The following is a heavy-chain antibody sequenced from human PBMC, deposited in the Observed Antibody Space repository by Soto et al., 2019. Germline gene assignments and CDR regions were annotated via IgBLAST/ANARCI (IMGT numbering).Heavy chain of an antibody. D-gene: IGHD5-12*01. Sequence: EVQLVESGGGLVKPGGSLRLSCAASGFTFSNAWMSWVRQAPGKGLEWVGRIKSKTDGGTPDYAAPVKGRFTISRDDSKNTLSLQMNSLKTEDTAVYYCTTDIYSGYDGYWGQGTLVTVSA. J-gene: IGHJ4*02. CDR2: IKSKTDGGTP. CDR3: TTDIYSGYDGY. CDR1: GFTFSNAW. V-gene: IGHV3-15*01.